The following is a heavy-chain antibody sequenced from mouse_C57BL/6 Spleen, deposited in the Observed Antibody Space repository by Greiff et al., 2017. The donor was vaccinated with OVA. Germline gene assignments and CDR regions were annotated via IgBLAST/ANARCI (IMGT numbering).Heavy chain of an antibody. CDR1: FYTFTSYW. CDR3: ARASSYGSSYGWYFDV. D-gene: IGHD1-1*01. Sequence: QVQLQQPGAELVKPGASVKLSSNCPFYTFTSYWMHWVKQRPGRGLEWIGRIDPNSGGTKYNEKFKSKATLTVDKPSSTAYMQLSSLTSEDSAVYYCARASSYGSSYGWYFDVWGTGTTVTVSS. J-gene: IGHJ1*03. V-gene: IGHV1-72*01. CDR2: IDPNSGGT.